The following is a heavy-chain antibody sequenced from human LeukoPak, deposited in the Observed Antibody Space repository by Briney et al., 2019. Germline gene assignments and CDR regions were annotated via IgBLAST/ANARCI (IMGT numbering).Heavy chain of an antibody. D-gene: IGHD4-17*01. J-gene: IGHJ4*02. CDR1: GFTVSINY. CDR3: AKAPDYGDYGTYDY. CDR2: IYSGGST. Sequence: PGGSLRLSCAASGFTVSINYMSWVREAPGKGLEWGSVIYSGGSTYYADSVKGRFTISRDNSKNTLYLQMNSLRAEDTAVYYCAKAPDYGDYGTYDYWGQGTLVTVSS. V-gene: IGHV3-66*01.